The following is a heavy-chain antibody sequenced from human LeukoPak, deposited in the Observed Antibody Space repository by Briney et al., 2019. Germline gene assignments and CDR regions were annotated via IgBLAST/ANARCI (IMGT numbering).Heavy chain of an antibody. J-gene: IGHJ4*02. Sequence: SETLSLTCAVYGGTFSGYYWGWVRQPPGKGLEWIGRIYHSGSTYYNPSLKSGGTISVDTSKNQLSLKLSTVTAADTAVYYCARSIVATTPHPGYWGQGTLVTVSS. D-gene: IGHD5-12*01. CDR3: ARSIVATTPHPGY. CDR1: GGTFSGYY. CDR2: IYHSGST. V-gene: IGHV4-38-2*01.